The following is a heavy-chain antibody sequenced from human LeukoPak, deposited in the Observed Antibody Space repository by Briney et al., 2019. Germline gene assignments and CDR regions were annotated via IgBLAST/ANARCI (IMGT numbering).Heavy chain of an antibody. CDR3: AGGYSSSWYYFDY. V-gene: IGHV3-21*01. Sequence: GGSLRLSCAASGFTFSSYSMNWVRQAPGKGLEWVSSISSSSSSYIYYADSVKGRFTISRDNAKNSLYLQMNSLRAEDTAVYYCAGGYSSSWYYFDYWGQGTLVTVSS. D-gene: IGHD6-13*01. CDR2: ISSSSSSYI. CDR1: GFTFSSYS. J-gene: IGHJ4*02.